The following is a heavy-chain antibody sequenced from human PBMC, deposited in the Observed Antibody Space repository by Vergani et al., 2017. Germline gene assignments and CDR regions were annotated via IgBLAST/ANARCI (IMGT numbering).Heavy chain of an antibody. J-gene: IGHJ4*02. Sequence: QVHLQQRGAGVLKPSETLSLTCGVIGGSLSGYFWSWIRQSPGRGLEWIGEITAIGSAKYSPSATSRVTISVDTSRGEFTLTVTSVTAADTGLYFCASRRPRVKLGSKANEGTFDSWGEGTLVTVSS. D-gene: IGHD4/OR15-4a*01. CDR2: ITAIGSA. CDR3: ASRRPRVKLGSKANEGTFDS. V-gene: IGHV4-34*02. CDR1: GGSLSGYF.